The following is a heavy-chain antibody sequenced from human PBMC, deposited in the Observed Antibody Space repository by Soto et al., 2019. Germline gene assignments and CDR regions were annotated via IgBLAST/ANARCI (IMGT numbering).Heavy chain of an antibody. Sequence: SQTLSVTCAVEGVSFSGYSWTWIRQPPGTGLEWIGEINHSGSTNYNPSLKRRVTISVDTSKNQFSLKLTSVTAADTAVYYCARDKITGLFDYWGQGTLVTVSS. D-gene: IGHD2-8*02. CDR3: ARDKITGLFDY. V-gene: IGHV4-34*01. J-gene: IGHJ4*02. CDR2: INHSGST. CDR1: GVSFSGYS.